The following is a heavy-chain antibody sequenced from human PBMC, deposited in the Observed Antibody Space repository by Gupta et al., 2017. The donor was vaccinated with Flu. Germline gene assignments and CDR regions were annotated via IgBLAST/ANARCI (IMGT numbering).Heavy chain of an antibody. CDR1: GGSFSGSY. V-gene: IGHV4-34*01. J-gene: IGHJ5*02. Sequence: QVQLQQWGAGLLKPSETLSLTCAVYGGSFSGSYWSWIRQPPGKGLEWIGEINHSGSTNYNPSLKSRVTISVDTSKNQFSLKLSSVTAADTAVYYCARGYCSSTSCYMENWFDPWGQGTLVTVSS. CDR2: INHSGST. D-gene: IGHD2-2*02. CDR3: ARGYCSSTSCYMENWFDP.